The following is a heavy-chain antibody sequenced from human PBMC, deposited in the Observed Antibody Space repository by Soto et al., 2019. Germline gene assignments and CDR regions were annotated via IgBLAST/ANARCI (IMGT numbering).Heavy chain of an antibody. CDR3: PSYIGYRGYSGYDEGYYYYYMDV. V-gene: IGHV4-31*03. CDR2: IYYSGST. J-gene: IGHJ6*03. Sequence: SETLSLTCTVSGGSISSGGYYWSWIRQHPGKGLEWIGYIYYSGSTYYNPSLKSRVTISVDTSKNQFSLKLSSVTAADTAVYYCPSYIGYRGYSGYDEGYYYYYMDVWGKGTKVTVSS. CDR1: GGSISSGGYY. D-gene: IGHD5-12*01.